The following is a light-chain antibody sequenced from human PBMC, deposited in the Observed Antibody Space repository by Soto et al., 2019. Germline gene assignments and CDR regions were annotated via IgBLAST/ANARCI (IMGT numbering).Light chain of an antibody. V-gene: IGKV1-39*01. CDR2: AAS. CDR3: QQTYNMPRT. J-gene: IGKJ3*01. CDR1: QSISRH. Sequence: DIQMTQSPSSLSASLGDRVTITCRASQSISRHLNWYQQKPGKAPRLLIYAASSLQSGVPSRFSGSGSGIDFILTITSLQPEDSATYYCQQTYNMPRTFGPGTKVD.